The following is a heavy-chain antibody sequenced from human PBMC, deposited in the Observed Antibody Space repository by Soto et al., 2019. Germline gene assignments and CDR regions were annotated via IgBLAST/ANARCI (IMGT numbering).Heavy chain of an antibody. Sequence: GASVKVSCKASGGTFSSYTISWVRQAPGQGLEWMGRIIPILGIANYAQKFQGRVTITADKSTSTAYMELSSLRSEDTAVYYCARDSQNCSGGSCYNPFDNWGQGTLVTASS. J-gene: IGHJ4*02. D-gene: IGHD2-15*01. CDR3: ARDSQNCSGGSCYNPFDN. V-gene: IGHV1-69*04. CDR2: IIPILGIA. CDR1: GGTFSSYT.